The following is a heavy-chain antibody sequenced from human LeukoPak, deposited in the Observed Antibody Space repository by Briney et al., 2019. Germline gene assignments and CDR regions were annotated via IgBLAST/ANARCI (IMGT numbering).Heavy chain of an antibody. Sequence: GGSLRLSCAASGFTFSDNYMSWIRQAPGKGLEWVSYISSSGSIYYADSVKGRFTISRDNAKNSLYLQMNSLRAEDTAVYYCAKVMDRDIVATIRLGSQYYFDYWGQGTLVTVSS. V-gene: IGHV3-11*04. CDR3: AKVMDRDIVATIRLGSQYYFDY. J-gene: IGHJ4*02. D-gene: IGHD5-12*01. CDR2: ISSSGSI. CDR1: GFTFSDNY.